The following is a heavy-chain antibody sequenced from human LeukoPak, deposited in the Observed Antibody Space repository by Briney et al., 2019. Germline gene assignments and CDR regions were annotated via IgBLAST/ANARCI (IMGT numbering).Heavy chain of an antibody. J-gene: IGHJ4*02. V-gene: IGHV4-39*01. D-gene: IGHD3-9*01. Sequence: PSETLSITCTVSGGSISSSSYYWGWIRPPPGYGLAWIGSIYYSGSTYYNPSLKSRVTISVDTSKNQFSLKLSSVTAADTAVYYCARQTVFDWSLLDYWGQGTLVTVSS. CDR3: ARQTVFDWSLLDY. CDR2: IYYSGST. CDR1: GGSISSSSYY.